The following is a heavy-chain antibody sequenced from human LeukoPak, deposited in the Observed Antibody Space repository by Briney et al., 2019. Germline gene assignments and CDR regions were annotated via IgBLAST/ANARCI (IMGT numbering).Heavy chain of an antibody. J-gene: IGHJ4*02. CDR3: ARDDDMFTDYTHGDY. CDR2: ISGTSYSI. Sequence: PGGSLRLSYVASGFTFSSYSMNWFRQAPGKGLEWVSYISGTSYSIYHADSVKGRFTISRDNAKNSLYLQMNSLRDEDTAVYFCARDDDMFTDYTHGDYWGQRTLVTVSS. CDR1: GFTFSSYS. D-gene: IGHD3-9*01. V-gene: IGHV3-48*02.